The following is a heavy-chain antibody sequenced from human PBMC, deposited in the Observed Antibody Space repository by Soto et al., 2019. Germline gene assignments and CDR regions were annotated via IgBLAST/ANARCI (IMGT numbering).Heavy chain of an antibody. J-gene: IGHJ6*02. Sequence: SVKVSCKASGGTFNNYPITWVRQAPGQGLEWMGGSIPIFGTANYAQKFQGRVTISVDESTSTAYMELSSLRSEDTAVYYCARGRGYSGDDHYYYFDMDVWGQGTTVTVSS. CDR3: ARGRGYSGDDHYYYFDMDV. CDR1: GGTFNNYP. D-gene: IGHD5-12*01. V-gene: IGHV1-69*13. CDR2: SIPIFGTA.